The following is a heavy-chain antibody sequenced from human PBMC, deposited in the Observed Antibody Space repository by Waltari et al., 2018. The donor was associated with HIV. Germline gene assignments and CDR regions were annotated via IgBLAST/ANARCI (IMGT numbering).Heavy chain of an antibody. Sequence: DVQMVESGGGLVQPGGSLRLSCVGCGFILRDHSINWLRQAPGKGLEVVGRTRNQVNVDATEYAASVEGRFSISRDDSKNSVSLQMNGLKTDDTAVYYCVRGPVVGNYYSGMDVWGQGTTVIVSS. CDR2: TRNQVNVDAT. CDR3: VRGPVVGNYYSGMDV. J-gene: IGHJ6*02. CDR1: GFILRDHS. D-gene: IGHD3-10*01. V-gene: IGHV3-72*01.